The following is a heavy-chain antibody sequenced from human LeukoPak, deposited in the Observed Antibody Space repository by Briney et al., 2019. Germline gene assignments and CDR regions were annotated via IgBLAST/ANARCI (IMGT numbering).Heavy chain of an antibody. CDR1: EFTVSGNY. V-gene: IGHV3-53*01. D-gene: IGHD3-22*01. CDR2: IYSGGST. Sequence: GGSLRLSCAASEFTVSGNYMSWVRQAPGKGLEWVSVIYSGGSTYYADSVKGRFTISRDNSKNTLYLQRNSLRAEDTGVYYCATLAPYYYDSGGYYAQDYWGQGTLVTVSS. J-gene: IGHJ4*02. CDR3: ATLAPYYYDSGGYYAQDY.